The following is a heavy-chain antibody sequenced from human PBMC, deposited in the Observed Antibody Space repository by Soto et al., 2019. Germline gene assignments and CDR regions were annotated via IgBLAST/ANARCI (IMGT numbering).Heavy chain of an antibody. CDR2: IYYSGST. CDR3: XXXXXXH. J-gene: IGHJ4*02. Sequence: QVQLQESGPGLVKPSQTLSLTCTVSGGSISSGGYYWSWIRQHPGKGLEWIGYIYYSGSTYYNPSLKSRXXXXXXXXXXXXXXXXXXXXXXXXXXXXXXXXXXHWGQGTLVTVSS. CDR1: GGSISSGGYY. V-gene: IGHV4-31*03.